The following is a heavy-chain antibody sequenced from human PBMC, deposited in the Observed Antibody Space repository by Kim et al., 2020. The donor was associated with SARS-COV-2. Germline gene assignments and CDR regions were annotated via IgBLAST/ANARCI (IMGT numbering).Heavy chain of an antibody. Sequence: GGSLRLSCAASGFTLSGSAMHWVRQASGKGLEWIGRIRSKAKGDGTDYAASLKGRFTISRDDSKNTAYLQMNSLKTDDTAVYYCISDGSGSDTGMDVWGKGTTVTVSS. CDR1: GFTLSGSA. J-gene: IGHJ6*04. V-gene: IGHV3-73*01. CDR3: ISDGSGSDTGMDV. CDR2: IRSKAKGDGT. D-gene: IGHD3-10*01.